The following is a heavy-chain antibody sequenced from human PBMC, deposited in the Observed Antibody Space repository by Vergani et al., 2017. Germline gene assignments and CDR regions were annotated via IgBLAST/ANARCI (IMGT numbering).Heavy chain of an antibody. CDR2: ISSDGSNK. J-gene: IGHJ4*02. Sequence: QVQLVESGGGVVQPGRSLRLSCAASGFTFGSYGMHWVRQAPGKGLEWVSLISSDGSNKYYADSVRGRFTISRDNSKNTLYLQMNSLRAEDTAVYYCAKDLLPAAMMGLFDYWGQGTLVTVPS. CDR1: GFTFGSYG. CDR3: AKDLLPAAMMGLFDY. D-gene: IGHD2-2*01. V-gene: IGHV3-30*18.